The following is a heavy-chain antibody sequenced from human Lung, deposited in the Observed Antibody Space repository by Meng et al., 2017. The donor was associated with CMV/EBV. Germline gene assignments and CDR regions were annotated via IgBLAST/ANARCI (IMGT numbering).Heavy chain of an antibody. V-gene: IGHV1-2*02. J-gene: IGHJ4*02. D-gene: IGHD6-19*01. Sequence: ASXXVSXKASGYTFTGYHIHWVRQAPGQGLQWMGWINSYTGGTISAQKFQGRVTMTRDTSISTASMELRRLTSDDTAVYFCARAIAVAGTAPFVYWGQGTLVTVSS. CDR3: ARAIAVAGTAPFVY. CDR2: INSYTGGT. CDR1: GYTFTGYH.